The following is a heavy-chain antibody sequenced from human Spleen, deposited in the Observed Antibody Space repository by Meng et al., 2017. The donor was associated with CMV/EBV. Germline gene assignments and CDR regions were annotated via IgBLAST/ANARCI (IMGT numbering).Heavy chain of an antibody. V-gene: IGHV1-69*05. CDR2: LIPIYATA. CDR1: GYTFTSYD. CDR3: ARGLSKYVEKTSFDS. J-gene: IGHJ4*02. Sequence: SVKVSCKASGYTFTSYDINWVRQAPGQGLEWMGGLIPIYATAGYAQQFQGRVTITTDESTSTAYMELSRLRPDDTGVYYCARGLSKYVEKTSFDSWGQGTLVTVSS. D-gene: IGHD1-14*01.